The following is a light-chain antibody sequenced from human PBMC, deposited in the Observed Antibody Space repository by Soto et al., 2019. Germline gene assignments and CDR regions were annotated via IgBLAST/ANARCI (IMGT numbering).Light chain of an antibody. CDR1: QSVSSN. CDR3: QQDNYWPS. J-gene: IGKJ2*01. V-gene: IGKV3-15*01. CDR2: GAS. Sequence: EIVMTQSPATLSVSPGARATLSCRASQSVSSNLAWYQQKPGQAPRLLLYGASTRATGIPGRFSGSGSGTDFALTISSLQSEDFSVYYCQQDNYWPSFGQGTKLEIE.